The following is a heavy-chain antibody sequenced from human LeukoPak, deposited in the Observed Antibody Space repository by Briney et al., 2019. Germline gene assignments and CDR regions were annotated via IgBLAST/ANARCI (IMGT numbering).Heavy chain of an antibody. CDR3: ARGTGIVGAIDY. V-gene: IGHV1-3*03. D-gene: IGHD1-26*01. CDR2: INTRTGDT. J-gene: IGHJ4*02. Sequence: ASVKVSCKASGYTFYNYAIHWLRQAPGQGLEWMGWINTRTGDTEYSQKFQGRVSITKDTPESTAYMELRSLRSEDMAVYYCARGTGIVGAIDYWGQGTLVTVSS. CDR1: GYTFYNYA.